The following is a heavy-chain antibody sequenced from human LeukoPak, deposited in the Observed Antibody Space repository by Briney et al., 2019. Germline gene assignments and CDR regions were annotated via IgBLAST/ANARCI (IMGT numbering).Heavy chain of an antibody. CDR1: GFTFSSYG. V-gene: IGHV3-30*18. Sequence: GRSLRLSCAASGFTFSSYGMHWVRQAPGKGLEWVAVISYDGSNKYYADSVKGRFTISRDNSKNTLYLQLNSLRDEDTAVYYCTKDQGIAVTGVSDYWGQGTLVTVSS. J-gene: IGHJ4*02. CDR3: TKDQGIAVTGVSDY. CDR2: ISYDGSNK. D-gene: IGHD6-19*01.